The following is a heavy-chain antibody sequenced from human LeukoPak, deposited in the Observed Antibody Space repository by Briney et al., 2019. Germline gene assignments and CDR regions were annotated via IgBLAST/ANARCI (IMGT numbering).Heavy chain of an antibody. Sequence: SVKVSCKASGGTFSSYAISWVRQAPGQGLEWTGRIIPIFGTANYAQKFQGRVTITTDESTSTAYMELSSLRSEDTAVYYCARATLPRTYHDSSGYYSYPFDYWGQGTLVTVSS. J-gene: IGHJ4*02. CDR2: IIPIFGTA. D-gene: IGHD3-22*01. CDR1: GGTFSSYA. V-gene: IGHV1-69*05. CDR3: ARATLPRTYHDSSGYYSYPFDY.